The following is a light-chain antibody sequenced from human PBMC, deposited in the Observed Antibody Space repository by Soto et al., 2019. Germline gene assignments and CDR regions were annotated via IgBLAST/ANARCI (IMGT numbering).Light chain of an antibody. V-gene: IGLV2-14*01. CDR3: SSYTSSSTVV. J-gene: IGLJ2*01. CDR2: EVS. Sequence: QSALTQPASVSGSPGQSITISCTGTSSDVGGYNYVSWYQQHPGIAPKLMISEVSNRPSGVSNRFSGSKSGNTASLTISGLQAVDEADYYCSSYTSSSTVVFGGGTKLTVL. CDR1: SSDVGGYNY.